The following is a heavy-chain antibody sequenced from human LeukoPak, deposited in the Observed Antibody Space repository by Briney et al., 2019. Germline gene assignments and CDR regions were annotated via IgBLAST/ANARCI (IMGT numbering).Heavy chain of an antibody. V-gene: IGHV3-30*02. D-gene: IGHD2-2*01. Sequence: GGSLRLSXAASGFTFSSYGMHWVRQAPGKGLEWVAFIRYDGSNKYYADSVKGRFTISRDNSKNTLYLQMNSLRAEDTAVYYCAKDRCSSTSCYGDYWGQGTLVTVSS. CDR2: IRYDGSNK. CDR3: AKDRCSSTSCYGDY. J-gene: IGHJ4*02. CDR1: GFTFSSYG.